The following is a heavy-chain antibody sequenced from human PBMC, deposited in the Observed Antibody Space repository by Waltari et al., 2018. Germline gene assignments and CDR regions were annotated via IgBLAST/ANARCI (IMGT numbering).Heavy chain of an antibody. D-gene: IGHD6-13*01. V-gene: IGHV1-69*13. CDR1: GGTFSSYA. Sequence: QVQLVQSGAEVKKPGSSVKVSCKASGGTFSSYAISWVRQAPGQGLEWMGGIIPILGTANYAQKFQGRGTITADEATSTAYMELSSLRSEDTAVYYCARVSSSWYYFDYWGQGTLVTVSS. CDR2: IIPILGTA. J-gene: IGHJ4*02. CDR3: ARVSSSWYYFDY.